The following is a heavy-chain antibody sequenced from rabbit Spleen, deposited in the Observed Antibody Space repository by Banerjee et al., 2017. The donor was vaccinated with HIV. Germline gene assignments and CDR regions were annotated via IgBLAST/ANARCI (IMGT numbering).Heavy chain of an antibody. CDR2: IYVSSGTT. D-gene: IGHD1-1*01. CDR1: GFSFSSAYD. J-gene: IGHJ4*01. V-gene: IGHV1S43*01. Sequence: QEQLVESGGGLVKPEGSLTLTCTASGFSFSSAYDMCWVRQAPGKGLEWIACIYVSSGTTWYASWAKGRFTISRSTSLNTVTLQMTSLTAADTATYFCARDLDVGTSGRAGGMDLWGPGTLVTVS. CDR3: ARDLDVGTSGRAGGMDL.